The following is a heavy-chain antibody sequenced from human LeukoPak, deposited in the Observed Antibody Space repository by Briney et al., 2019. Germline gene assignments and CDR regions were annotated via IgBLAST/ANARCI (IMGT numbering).Heavy chain of an antibody. CDR1: GFTFSSYA. Sequence: GGSLRLSCAASGFTFSSYAMGWVRQAPGKGLELVSAISGSGSSTYYADSVKGRYTISRDNSKKTLYLQMNSLRAEDTAVYYCAKIPWGSYGPSGFHYWGQGTLVTVTS. CDR2: ISGSGSST. CDR3: AKIPWGSYGPSGFHY. V-gene: IGHV3-23*01. D-gene: IGHD5-18*01. J-gene: IGHJ4*02.